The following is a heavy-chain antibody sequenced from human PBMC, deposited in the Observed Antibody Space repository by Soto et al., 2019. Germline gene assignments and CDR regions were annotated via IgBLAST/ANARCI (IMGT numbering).Heavy chain of an antibody. CDR3: AKGLVAVYDSGGYIFAS. Sequence: VHLLESGGGLVQPGGSLRLSCAASGFTFSSYAMHWVRQASGKGLQWVSDISGTGINTHYADSVRGRFTISRDNSKNTLYLQMNSLRPEDTAVYYCAKGLVAVYDSGGYIFASWGQGTQVTVSS. CDR1: GFTFSSYA. CDR2: ISGTGINT. J-gene: IGHJ4*02. D-gene: IGHD3-22*01. V-gene: IGHV3-23*01.